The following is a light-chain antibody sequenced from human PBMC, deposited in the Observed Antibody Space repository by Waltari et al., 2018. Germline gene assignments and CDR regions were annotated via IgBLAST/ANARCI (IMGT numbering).Light chain of an antibody. V-gene: IGLV2-23*01. Sequence: QSITISCTGTSSDVGSYNLVSWYQQHPGKAPKLMIYEGSNRPSGVSNRCSGSKSGNTASLTISGLQAEDEADYYCCSYAGSSTNWVFGGGTKLTVL. CDR1: SSDVGSYNL. CDR2: EGS. J-gene: IGLJ3*02. CDR3: CSYAGSSTNWV.